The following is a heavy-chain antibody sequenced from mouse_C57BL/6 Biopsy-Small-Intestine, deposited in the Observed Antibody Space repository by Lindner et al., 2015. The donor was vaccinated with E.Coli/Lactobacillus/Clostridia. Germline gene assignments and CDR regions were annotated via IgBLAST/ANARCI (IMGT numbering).Heavy chain of an antibody. V-gene: IGHV1-72*04. CDR3: ARDRGGTYWDPGRSDFYGMDL. J-gene: IGHJ1*01. D-gene: IGHD1-1*01. CDR2: IHPNSGGT. Sequence: SVKVSCKASGYTFIGYNLHWVRQVPGQGLEWVGRIHPNSGGTKFAQKFQGRVTMTSDTSITTAYMELSRLRSDDTAVYFCARDRGGTYWDPGRSDFYGMDLWGQGTTVTVSS. CDR1: GYTFIGYN.